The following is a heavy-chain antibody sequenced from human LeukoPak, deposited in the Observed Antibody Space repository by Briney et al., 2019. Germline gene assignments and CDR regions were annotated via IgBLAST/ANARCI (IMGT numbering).Heavy chain of an antibody. V-gene: IGHV1-2*06. CDR1: GYTFTGYY. D-gene: IGHD1-26*01. Sequence: ASVKVSCKASGYTFTGYYMHWVRQAPGQGLEWMGRINPNSGGTNYAQKFQGRVTMTRDTSISTAYMELSRLRSDDTAVYYCARTSSPVGVTSSNWFDPWGQGTLVTVSS. J-gene: IGHJ5*02. CDR2: INPNSGGT. CDR3: ARTSSPVGVTSSNWFDP.